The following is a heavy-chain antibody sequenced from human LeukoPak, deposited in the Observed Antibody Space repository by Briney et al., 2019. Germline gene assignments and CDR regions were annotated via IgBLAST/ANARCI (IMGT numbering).Heavy chain of an antibody. CDR3: ARELSSGWRGVVDY. CDR1: GYTFTGYY. V-gene: IGHV1-2*04. Sequence: ASVKVSCKASGYTFTGYYMHWVRQAPGQGLEWMGWINPNSGGTNYAQKFQGWVTMNRDTSISTAYMELSRLRSDDTAVYYCARELSSGWRGVVDYWGQGTLVTVSS. D-gene: IGHD6-19*01. J-gene: IGHJ4*02. CDR2: INPNSGGT.